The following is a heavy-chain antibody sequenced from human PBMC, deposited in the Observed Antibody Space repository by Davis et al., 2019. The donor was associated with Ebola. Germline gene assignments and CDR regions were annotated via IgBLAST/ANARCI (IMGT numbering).Heavy chain of an antibody. CDR2: ISWNSGSI. Sequence: PGGSLRLSCAASGFTFSSYSMNWVRQAPGKGLEWVSGISWNSGSIGYADSVKGRFTISRDNAKNSLYLQMNSLRAEDTALYYCAKAPSSDFWSGYGKGYFDYWGQGTLVTVSS. V-gene: IGHV3-9*01. CDR3: AKAPSSDFWSGYGKGYFDY. D-gene: IGHD3-3*01. J-gene: IGHJ4*02. CDR1: GFTFSSYS.